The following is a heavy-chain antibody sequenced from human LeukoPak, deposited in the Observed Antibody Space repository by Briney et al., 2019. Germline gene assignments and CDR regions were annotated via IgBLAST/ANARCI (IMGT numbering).Heavy chain of an antibody. CDR1: GGSISSGDYY. J-gene: IGHJ4*02. CDR2: IYYSGST. CDR3: ARLLGMYNWNDRFDY. Sequence: SQTLSLTCTVSGGSISSGDYYWSWIRQPPGKGLEWIGYIYYSGSTYYNPSLKCRVTISVDTSKNQFSLKLSSVTAADTAVYYCARLLGMYNWNDRFDYWGQGTLVTVSS. V-gene: IGHV4-30-4*08. D-gene: IGHD1-1*01.